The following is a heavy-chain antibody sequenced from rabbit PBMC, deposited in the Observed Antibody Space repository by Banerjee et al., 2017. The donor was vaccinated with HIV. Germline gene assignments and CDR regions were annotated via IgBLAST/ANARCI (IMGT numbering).Heavy chain of an antibody. Sequence: QEQLVESGGGLVQPEGSLTLTCKASGFSFSDRDVMCWVRQAPGKGLEWIACINTATGKPVYATWAKGRFTISTTSSTTVTLQMTRLTAADTATYFCARDTASSFSSYGMDLWGQGTLVTVS. CDR3: ARDTASSFSSYGMDL. D-gene: IGHD8-1*01. CDR2: INTATGKP. J-gene: IGHJ6*01. V-gene: IGHV1S45*01. CDR1: GFSFSDRDV.